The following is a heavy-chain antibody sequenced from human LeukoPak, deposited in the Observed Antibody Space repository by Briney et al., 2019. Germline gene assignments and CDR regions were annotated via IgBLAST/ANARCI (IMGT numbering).Heavy chain of an antibody. CDR2: IKSKTDGGTT. J-gene: IGHJ4*02. CDR3: TTDLYYDSSGYRKRIDY. Sequence: PGGSLRLSCAASGFTFSNAWMSWVRQAPGKGLGWVGRIKSKTDGGTTDYAAPVKGRFTISRDDSKNTLYLQMNSLKTEDTAVYYCTTDLYYDSSGYRKRIDYWGQGTLVTVSS. D-gene: IGHD3-22*01. CDR1: GFTFSNAW. V-gene: IGHV3-15*01.